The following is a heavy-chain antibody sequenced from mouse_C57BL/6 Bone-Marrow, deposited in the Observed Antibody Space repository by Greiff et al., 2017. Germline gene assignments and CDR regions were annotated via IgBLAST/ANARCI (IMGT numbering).Heavy chain of an antibody. CDR1: GYTFTDYY. Sequence: EVQLQQSGPVLVQPGASVTMSCTASGYTFTDYYMNWVTQSHGKSLEWIGVIHPYNGGTSYNQKFKGKATLTVDKSSSTAYMELNSLTSEDTAVYYCARRSIYYDYDLDYWGQGTTLTVSA. J-gene: IGHJ2*01. CDR2: IHPYNGGT. CDR3: ARRSIYYDYDLDY. D-gene: IGHD2-4*01. V-gene: IGHV1-19*01.